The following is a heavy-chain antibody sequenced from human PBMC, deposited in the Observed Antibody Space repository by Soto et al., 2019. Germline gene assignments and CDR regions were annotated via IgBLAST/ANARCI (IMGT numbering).Heavy chain of an antibody. J-gene: IGHJ5*02. CDR2: ISISGTTI. D-gene: IGHD2-2*01. V-gene: IGHV3-48*03. CDR1: GGTFIGYG. CDR3: ARGCSRTSCDLGTWLAP. Sequence: EAVGGTFIGYGISRVRKTPGKGLQWVSYISISGTTIFYADSVKGRFTISRDNAKNSLYLQMNSLRVEDTAVYYCARGCSRTSCDLGTWLAPWGKGSLVTVFS.